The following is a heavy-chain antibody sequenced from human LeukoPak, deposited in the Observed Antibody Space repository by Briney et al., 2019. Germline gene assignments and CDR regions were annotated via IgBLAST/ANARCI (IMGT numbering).Heavy chain of an antibody. V-gene: IGHV4-38-2*02. Sequence: SETLSLTCTVSGYSISSGYYWGWIRQPPGKGLEWIGSIYHSGSTYYNPSLKSRVTISVDTSKNQFSLKLSSVTVADTAVYYCARPLGLGVDYWGQGTLVTVSS. CDR3: ARPLGLGVDY. CDR1: GYSISSGYY. J-gene: IGHJ4*02. CDR2: IYHSGST. D-gene: IGHD1-26*01.